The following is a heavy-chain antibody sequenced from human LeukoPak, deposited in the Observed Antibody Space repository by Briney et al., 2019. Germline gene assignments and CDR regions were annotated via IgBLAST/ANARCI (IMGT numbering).Heavy chain of an antibody. D-gene: IGHD1-14*01. CDR1: GFRFSYHD. CDR3: ARELGGTKTGGFDI. V-gene: IGHV3-64*02. J-gene: IGHJ3*02. Sequence: GGSLRLSCAASGFRFSYHDMHWVRQAPGRGLEFVSSIGAAGAHTFYADSVKGRFTISRDNFQSTMYLQMDGLRPEDSAVYYCARELGGTKTGGFDIWGQGTVVTVSS. CDR2: IGAAGAHT.